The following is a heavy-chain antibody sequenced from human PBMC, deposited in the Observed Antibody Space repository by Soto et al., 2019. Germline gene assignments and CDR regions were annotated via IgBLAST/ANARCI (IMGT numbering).Heavy chain of an antibody. CDR1: GFTFTSSA. Sequence: ASVKVSCKASGFTFTSSAVQWVRQARGQRLEWIGWIVVGSGNTNYAQKFQERVTITRDMSTSTAHMELSSLRSEDTAVYYCAAVGYGSGSYYSPYYYYYGMDVWGQGTTVTVSS. CDR2: IVVGSGNT. D-gene: IGHD3-10*01. CDR3: AAVGYGSGSYYSPYYYYYGMDV. V-gene: IGHV1-58*01. J-gene: IGHJ6*02.